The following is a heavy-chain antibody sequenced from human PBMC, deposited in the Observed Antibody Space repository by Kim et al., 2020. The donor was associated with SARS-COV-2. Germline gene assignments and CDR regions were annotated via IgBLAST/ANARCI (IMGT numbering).Heavy chain of an antibody. J-gene: IGHJ4*02. CDR2: GGST. CDR3: AKNTPSRL. D-gene: IGHD2-15*01. V-gene: IGHV3-23*01. Sequence: GGSTYYADSVKGRFTISRDNSKNTLYLQMNSLRAEDTAVYYCAKNTPSRLWGQGTLVTVSS.